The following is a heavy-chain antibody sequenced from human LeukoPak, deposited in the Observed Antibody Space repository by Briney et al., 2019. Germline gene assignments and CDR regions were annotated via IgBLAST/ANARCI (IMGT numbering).Heavy chain of an antibody. CDR1: GFTFSSYS. CDR2: ISSTGAI. V-gene: IGHV3-48*04. D-gene: IGHD7-27*01. Sequence: GGSLRLSCAASGFTFSSYSMNWVRLAPGKGLEWVSYISSTGAIHYADSVKGRFTISRDNAKNSLYLEMNTLRAEDTAVYYCARDYDWGFDYWGQGTLVTVSS. CDR3: ARDYDWGFDY. J-gene: IGHJ4*02.